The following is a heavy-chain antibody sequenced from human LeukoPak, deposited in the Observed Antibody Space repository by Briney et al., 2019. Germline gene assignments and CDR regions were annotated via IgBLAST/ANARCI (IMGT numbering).Heavy chain of an antibody. CDR1: GYTFTGYY. J-gene: IGHJ5*02. CDR2: IWYDGSNK. D-gene: IGHD5-24*01. CDR3: ARDRDGWFDP. V-gene: IGHV3-33*01. Sequence: SCKASGYTFTGYYMHWVRQAPGKGLEWVAVIWYDGSNKYYADSVKGRFTISRDNSKNTLYLQMNSLRAEDTAVYYCARDRDGWFDPWGQGTLVTVSS.